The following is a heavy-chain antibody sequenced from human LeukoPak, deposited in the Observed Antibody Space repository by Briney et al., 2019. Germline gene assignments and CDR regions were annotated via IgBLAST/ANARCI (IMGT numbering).Heavy chain of an antibody. CDR3: AVELISSWYDY. Sequence: GASVKVSCKASGYTFTGYYMHWVRQAPGQGLEWMGWNNPNSGGTNYAQKFQGRVTMTRDTSISTAYMELGRLRSGDTAVYYSAVELISSWYDYWGQGTLVTVSS. D-gene: IGHD6-13*01. J-gene: IGHJ4*02. CDR1: GYTFTGYY. CDR2: NNPNSGGT. V-gene: IGHV1-2*02.